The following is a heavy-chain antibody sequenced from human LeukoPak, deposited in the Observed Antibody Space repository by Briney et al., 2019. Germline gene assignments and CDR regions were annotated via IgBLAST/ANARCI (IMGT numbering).Heavy chain of an antibody. J-gene: IGHJ4*02. V-gene: IGHV1-2*02. D-gene: IGHD6-6*01. Sequence: ASVKVSCKTSGYVFTGYYMHWVRQAPGQGLEWMGWINPNSGSTKYAQKFQGRVTMTRDTSISTAYMELSRLRSDDTAVYYCAFFEYSSSSSHYWGQGTQVIVSS. CDR1: GYVFTGYY. CDR3: AFFEYSSSSSHY. CDR2: INPNSGST.